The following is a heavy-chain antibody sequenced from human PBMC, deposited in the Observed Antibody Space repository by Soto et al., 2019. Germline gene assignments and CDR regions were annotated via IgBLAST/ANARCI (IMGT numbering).Heavy chain of an antibody. V-gene: IGHV4-39*01. D-gene: IGHD2-15*01. CDR3: ARHRYCSGGSCYHLDNWFDP. CDR2: IHYSGGT. Sequence: SETLSLTCTVSGCSISTSGYSWGWIRQPPGKGLEWIGSIHYSGGTYYNPSLKSRVTMSVDTSKNHFSLKLSSVTAADTAVYYCARHRYCSGGSCYHLDNWFDPWGQGTLVTVSS. J-gene: IGHJ5*02. CDR1: GCSISTSGYS.